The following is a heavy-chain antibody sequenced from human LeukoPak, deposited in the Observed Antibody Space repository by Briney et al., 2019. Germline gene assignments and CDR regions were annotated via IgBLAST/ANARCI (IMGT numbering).Heavy chain of an antibody. CDR1: GGSFSGYY. D-gene: IGHD5-12*01. V-gene: IGHV4-34*01. Sequence: SETLSLTCAVYGGSFSGYYWSWIRQPPGKGLEWIGEINRSGSTNYNPSLKSRVTISVDTSKNQFSLKLSSVTAADTAVYYCERGYDDAFHIWVQGTMVTVSS. CDR3: ERGYDDAFHI. CDR2: INRSGST. J-gene: IGHJ3*02.